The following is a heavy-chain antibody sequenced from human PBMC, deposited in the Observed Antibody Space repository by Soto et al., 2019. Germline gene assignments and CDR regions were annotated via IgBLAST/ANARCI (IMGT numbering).Heavy chain of an antibody. J-gene: IGHJ4*02. CDR2: IWYDGSNK. V-gene: IGHV3-33*01. Sequence: QVQLVESGGGVVQPGRSLRLSCAASGFTFSSYGMHWVRQAPGKGLEWVAVIWYDGSNKYYADSVKGRFTISRDNSKNTLYLQINSLRAEDTAVYYCARGTFGEFGVVIIPLPDYWGQGTLVTVSS. D-gene: IGHD3-3*01. CDR3: ARGTFGEFGVVIIPLPDY. CDR1: GFTFSSYG.